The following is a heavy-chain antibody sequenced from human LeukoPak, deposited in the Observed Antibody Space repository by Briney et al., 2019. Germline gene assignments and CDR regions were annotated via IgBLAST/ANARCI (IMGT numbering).Heavy chain of an antibody. CDR2: ISSSGSTI. J-gene: IGHJ4*02. CDR3: ARAWRRGTMVRGVISY. D-gene: IGHD3-10*01. V-gene: IGHV3-11*04. Sequence: TGGSLRLSCAASGFTFSDYYMSWIRQAPGKGLEWVSYISSSGSTIYYADSVKGRFTISRDNAKNSLYLQMNSLRAEDTAVYYCARAWRRGTMVRGVISYWGQGTLVTVSS. CDR1: GFTFSDYY.